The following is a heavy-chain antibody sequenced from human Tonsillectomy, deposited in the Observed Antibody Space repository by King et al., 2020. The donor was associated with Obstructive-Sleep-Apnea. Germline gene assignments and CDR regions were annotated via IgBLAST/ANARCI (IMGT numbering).Heavy chain of an antibody. Sequence: VQLVESGGGLVQPGGSLRLSCAASGFTFDDYAMHWVRQAPGKGLEWAPGIHWHGDNIGYADFVKGRFTISRDNAKNSLYLQMNSLRPEDTALYYCATQYSGNYLANWFALWGRGTLVTVSS. V-gene: IGHV3-9*01. CDR3: ATQYSGNYLANWFAL. J-gene: IGHJ5*02. CDR1: GFTFDDYA. D-gene: IGHD1-26*01. CDR2: IHWHGDNI.